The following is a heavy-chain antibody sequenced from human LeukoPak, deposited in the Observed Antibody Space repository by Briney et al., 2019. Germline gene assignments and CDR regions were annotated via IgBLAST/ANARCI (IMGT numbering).Heavy chain of an antibody. CDR2: IKQDGSEK. J-gene: IGHJ5*02. V-gene: IGHV3-7*04. D-gene: IGHD4-17*01. Sequence: PGGSLRLSCAASGFTFSSYWMSWVRQAPGKGLEWVANIKQDGSEKYYVDSVKGRFTIPRDSAKNSLYLQMNSLRAEDTAVYYCARDLRATVTTYNWFDPWGQGTLVTVSS. CDR3: ARDLRATVTTYNWFDP. CDR1: GFTFSSYW.